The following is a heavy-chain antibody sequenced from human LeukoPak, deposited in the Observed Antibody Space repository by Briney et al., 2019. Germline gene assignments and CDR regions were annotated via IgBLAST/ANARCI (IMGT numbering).Heavy chain of an antibody. CDR3: ARAPWDMIDHWYFDL. J-gene: IGHJ2*01. CDR1: GFTFSNYD. D-gene: IGHD3-22*01. CDR2: ISYHGTEK. V-gene: IGHV3-30*03. Sequence: GGSLRLSCAASGFTFSNYDMHWVRQAPGEGLEWVAVISYHGTEKYYVDSVKGRFTISRDNSKNTLYLQMGSLRAEDMAVYYCARAPWDMIDHWYFDLWGRGTLVTVSS.